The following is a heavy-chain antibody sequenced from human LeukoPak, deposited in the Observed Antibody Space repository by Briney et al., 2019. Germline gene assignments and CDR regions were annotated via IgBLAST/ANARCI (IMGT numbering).Heavy chain of an antibody. Sequence: ASVKVSCKASGYTFTTYYMHWVRQAPGQGLEWMGRINPNSGDTNFAQKFQGRVTMTRDTSISTAYMELSRLRSDDTAVYYCARDPDIVVVPAENWFDPWGQGTLVTVSS. CDR3: ARDPDIVVVPAENWFDP. D-gene: IGHD2-2*01. CDR1: GYTFTTYY. CDR2: INPNSGDT. J-gene: IGHJ5*02. V-gene: IGHV1-2*06.